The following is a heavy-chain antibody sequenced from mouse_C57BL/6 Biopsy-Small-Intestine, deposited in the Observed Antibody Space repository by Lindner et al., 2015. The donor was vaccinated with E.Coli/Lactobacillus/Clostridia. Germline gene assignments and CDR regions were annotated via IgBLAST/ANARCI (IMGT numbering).Heavy chain of an antibody. D-gene: IGHD2-1*01. J-gene: IGHJ2*01. V-gene: IGHV1-18*01. Sequence: VQLQESGPELVKPGASVKIPCKASGYTFTDYNMDWVKQSHGKSLEWIGDINPNNGGTIYNQKFKGKATLTVDKSSSTAYMELRSLTSEDTAVYYCARKFLYGNYVLFDYWGQGTTLTVSS. CDR1: GYTFTDYN. CDR3: ARKFLYGNYVLFDY. CDR2: INPNNGGT.